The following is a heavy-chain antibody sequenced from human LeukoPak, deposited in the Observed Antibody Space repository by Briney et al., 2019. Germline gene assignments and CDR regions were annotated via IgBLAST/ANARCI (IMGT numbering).Heavy chain of an antibody. V-gene: IGHV4-59*01. CDR3: ARDSSGYYPTFDY. J-gene: IGHJ4*02. Sequence: SETLSLTCTVSGGSISSYYWSWLRQPPGKGLEWIGYIYYSGSTNYNPSLKSRVTISVDTSKNQFSLKLSSVTAADTAVYYCARDSSGYYPTFDYWGQGTLVTVSS. CDR2: IYYSGST. D-gene: IGHD3-22*01. CDR1: GGSISSYY.